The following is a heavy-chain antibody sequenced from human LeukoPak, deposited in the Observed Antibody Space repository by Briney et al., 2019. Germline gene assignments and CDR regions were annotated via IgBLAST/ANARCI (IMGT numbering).Heavy chain of an antibody. CDR3: ARLHYGGNYGYYYYMDV. J-gene: IGHJ6*03. CDR1: GGSFSGYY. CDR2: IYYTGST. Sequence: PSETLSLTCAVYGGSFSGYYWSWIRQPPGKGLEWIGSIYYTGSTYYNPSLKSRVTISVDTSKNQFSLKLSSVTAADTAVYYCARLHYGGNYGYYYYMDVWGKGTTVTISS. V-gene: IGHV4-34*01. D-gene: IGHD4-23*01.